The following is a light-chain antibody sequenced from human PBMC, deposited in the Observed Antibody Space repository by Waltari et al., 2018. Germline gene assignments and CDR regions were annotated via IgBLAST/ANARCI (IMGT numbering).Light chain of an antibody. Sequence: QSVVTQPASVSGSPGQSISISCTGTSINIGATDYLSCYQQHPGSAPQLVIYDVSVRPSGVSLRFSGSKSGNTASLTISGLQAEDESLYYCSSYTLTNPVVFGGGTKLTVL. V-gene: IGLV2-14*03. CDR2: DVS. CDR3: SSYTLTNPVV. J-gene: IGLJ2*01. CDR1: SINIGATDY.